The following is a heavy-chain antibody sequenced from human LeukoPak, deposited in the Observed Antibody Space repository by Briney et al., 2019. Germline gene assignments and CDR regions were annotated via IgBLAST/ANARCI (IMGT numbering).Heavy chain of an antibody. CDR2: IYYSGST. V-gene: IGHV4-39*01. D-gene: IGHD6-13*01. CDR1: GGSISSSSYY. CDR3: ARDYSSSWYDGYYFDY. Sequence: PSETLSLTCTVSGGSISSSSYYWGWIRQPPGKGLEWIGSIYYSGSTYYNPSFKSRVTISVDTSKNQFSLKLSSVTAADTAVYYCARDYSSSWYDGYYFDYWGQGTLVTVPS. J-gene: IGHJ4*02.